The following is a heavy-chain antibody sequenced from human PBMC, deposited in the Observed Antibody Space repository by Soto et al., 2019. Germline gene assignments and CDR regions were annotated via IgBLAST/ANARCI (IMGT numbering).Heavy chain of an antibody. CDR2: INAGNGNT. J-gene: IGHJ4*02. V-gene: IGHV1-3*01. CDR1: GYTFTSYT. CDR3: ARDPRDSPTGY. D-gene: IGHD3-9*01. Sequence: ASVKVSCKASGYTFTSYTMHWVRQAPGQRLEWMGWINAGNGNTRYSQKFQGRVTITRDTSASTAYMELSSLRSEDTAVYYCARDPRDSPTGYWGQGTLVTVSS.